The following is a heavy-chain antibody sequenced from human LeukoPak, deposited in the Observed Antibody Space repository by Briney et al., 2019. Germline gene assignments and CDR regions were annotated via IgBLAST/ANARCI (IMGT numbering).Heavy chain of an antibody. CDR2: ISPNSGST. CDR3: AIITGIDY. Sequence: ASVKVSCKASGYTFTSYYMHWVRQAPGQGLEWMGIISPNSGSTNYAQKFQGRVTLTRDTSTSTVYMELSILRSDDTAVYYCAIITGIDYWRQGTLLPVSS. V-gene: IGHV1-46*01. J-gene: IGHJ4*02. D-gene: IGHD1-14*01. CDR1: GYTFTSYY.